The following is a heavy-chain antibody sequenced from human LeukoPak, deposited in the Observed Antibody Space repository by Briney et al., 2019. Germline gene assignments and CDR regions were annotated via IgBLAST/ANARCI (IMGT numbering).Heavy chain of an antibody. CDR1: GFTFSDYS. J-gene: IGHJ4*02. CDR3: SRRFDC. CDR2: IDGSGDTI. V-gene: IGHV3-48*02. Sequence: LPGGSLRLSCAASGFTFSDYSMNWVRQAPGKGLEWVSYIDGSGDTIYYADSVKGRFTISRDNAKNSLDLQMNSLRDEDTAVYYCSRRFDCWGQGTLVTVSP.